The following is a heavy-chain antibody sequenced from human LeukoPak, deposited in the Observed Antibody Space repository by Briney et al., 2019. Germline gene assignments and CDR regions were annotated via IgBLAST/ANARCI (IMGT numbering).Heavy chain of an antibody. CDR1: GGSISSSNYQ. CDR3: ARHPSCTVVTHCSFGY. CDR2: IYYDGST. D-gene: IGHD2-2*01. Sequence: SETLSLTCTVSGGSISSSNYQRAWIRQSPGKGLEWIGGIYYDGSTNYNPSLKSRVTIPVDMSKNQFSLKLSSVTASDTAVYYCARHPSCTVVTHCSFGYWGQGTPVTVSS. J-gene: IGHJ4*02. V-gene: IGHV4-39*01.